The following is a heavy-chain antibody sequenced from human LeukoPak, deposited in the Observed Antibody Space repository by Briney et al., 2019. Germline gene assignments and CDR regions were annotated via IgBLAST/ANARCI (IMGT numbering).Heavy chain of an antibody. CDR2: ITSRSSYI. Sequence: GGSLRLSCAASGFAFSGYSMNWVRQAPGRGLEWVSCITSRSSYIYYADSVKGRFTISRDNAKNSLYLQMNSLRAEDTAIYFCARSQFTSDCDDWINLDYWGQGSLVTVSS. D-gene: IGHD2-21*02. CDR3: ARSQFTSDCDDWINLDY. V-gene: IGHV3-21*01. CDR1: GFAFSGYS. J-gene: IGHJ4*02.